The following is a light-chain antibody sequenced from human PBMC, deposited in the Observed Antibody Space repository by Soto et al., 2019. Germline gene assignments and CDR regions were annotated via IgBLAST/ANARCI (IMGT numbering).Light chain of an antibody. CDR3: QQYGSSPFT. Sequence: EIVLTQSPGTLSLSPGERATLSCRASQSVSSKYLAWYQQKPGRAPRVLIYGTSIRASGVPERFSGGGSGTDFALTITRLEPEEFAVYYCQQYGSSPFTFGPGTKVDFK. V-gene: IGKV3-20*01. J-gene: IGKJ3*01. CDR2: GTS. CDR1: QSVSSKY.